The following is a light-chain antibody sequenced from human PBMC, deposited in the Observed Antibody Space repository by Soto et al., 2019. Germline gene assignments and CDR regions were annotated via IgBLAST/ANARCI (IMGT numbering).Light chain of an antibody. Sequence: SYELTQPPSVSVAHGQTARITCGGNNIKSKSVHWYQQRPGQAPVLVVHDDSDRPSGIPERFSGSNSENTATLIITRVEAVDEADYYCQVWDTGNDHVVFGGGTKLTVL. V-gene: IGLV3-21*02. J-gene: IGLJ2*01. CDR1: NIKSKS. CDR3: QVWDTGNDHVV. CDR2: DDS.